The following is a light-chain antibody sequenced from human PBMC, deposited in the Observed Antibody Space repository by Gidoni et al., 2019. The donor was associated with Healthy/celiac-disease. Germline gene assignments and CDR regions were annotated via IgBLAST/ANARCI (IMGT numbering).Light chain of an antibody. Sequence: VLPQPPSASGPPGQRVTISCSGSNSNIGSTTVNWYQQHPGTSPNLLLYTHIRRPSGVPARFSGSMSGTSASLAISWLQSEDEAYYYCAARDDSLNGPVFGGGTKPTVL. CDR1: NSNIGSTT. CDR2: THI. J-gene: IGLJ2*01. V-gene: IGLV1-44*01. CDR3: AARDDSLNGPV.